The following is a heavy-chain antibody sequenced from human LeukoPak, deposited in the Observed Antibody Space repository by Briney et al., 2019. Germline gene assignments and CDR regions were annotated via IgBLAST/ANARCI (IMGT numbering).Heavy chain of an antibody. D-gene: IGHD1-1*01. CDR1: GFTFSSYW. J-gene: IGHJ3*02. CDR3: ARDGFNWNGGDAFDI. Sequence: PGGSLRLSCAASGFTFSSYWMSWVRQAPGKGLEWVANIKQDGSEKYYVDSVKGRFTISRDNAKNSLYLQMNSLRAEDTAVYYCARDGFNWNGGDAFDIWGQGTMVTVSS. CDR2: IKQDGSEK. V-gene: IGHV3-7*01.